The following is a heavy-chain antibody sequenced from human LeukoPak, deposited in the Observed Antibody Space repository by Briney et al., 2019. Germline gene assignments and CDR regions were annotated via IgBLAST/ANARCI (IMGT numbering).Heavy chain of an antibody. CDR2: ISSSGSTI. D-gene: IGHD3-10*01. J-gene: IGHJ4*02. CDR3: ARVRVYGSGREYFDY. Sequence: PGGSLRLSCAASGFTFSDYYMSWIRQAPGKGLEWVSYISSSGSTIYYADSVKGRFTISRDNAKNSLYLQMNSLRAEDTAVYYCARVRVYGSGREYFDYWGQGTLVTVSS. CDR1: GFTFSDYY. V-gene: IGHV3-11*01.